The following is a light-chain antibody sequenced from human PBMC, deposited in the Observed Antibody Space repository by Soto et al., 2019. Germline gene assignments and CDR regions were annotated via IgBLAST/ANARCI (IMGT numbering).Light chain of an antibody. V-gene: IGLV2-14*01. CDR1: SSDVGGYNY. Sequence: QSVLNQPASVSGSPGQSITISCTGTSSDVGGYNYVSWYQQHPGKAPKLMIYEVSNRPSGVSNRFSGSKSGNTASLTISGLQAEDEADYYCSSYTSSSTPRYVFGTGTKVTV. CDR2: EVS. CDR3: SSYTSSSTPRYV. J-gene: IGLJ1*01.